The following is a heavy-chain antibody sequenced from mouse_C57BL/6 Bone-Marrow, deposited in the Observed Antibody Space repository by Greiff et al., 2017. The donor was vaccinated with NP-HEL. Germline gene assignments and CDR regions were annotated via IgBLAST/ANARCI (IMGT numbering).Heavy chain of an antibody. CDR1: GYTFTSYG. D-gene: IGHD4-1*01. J-gene: IGHJ3*01. CDR3: ARPQLTGTVSFAY. Sequence: VKLMESGAELARPGASVKLSCKASGYTFTSYGISWVKQRTGQGLEWIGEIYPRSGNTYYNEKFKGKATLTADKSSSTAYMELRSLTSEDSAVYFCARPQLTGTVSFAYWGQGTLVTVSA. CDR2: IYPRSGNT. V-gene: IGHV1-81*01.